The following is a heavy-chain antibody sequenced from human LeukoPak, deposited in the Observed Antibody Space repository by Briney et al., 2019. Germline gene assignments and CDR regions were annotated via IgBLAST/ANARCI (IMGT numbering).Heavy chain of an antibody. V-gene: IGHV1-3*01. Sequence: ASVKVSCKTSGQTFTIYTLHWVRQAPGQRLEWMGWINAADGNTKYSQKFQGRVIITRDSSANTAYMELSSLTSEDSAVYYCASSRAKRITTNRGVREYYYGMDVWGQGTTVTVSS. CDR1: GQTFTIYT. CDR2: INAADGNT. D-gene: IGHD3-10*01. CDR3: ASSRAKRITTNRGVREYYYGMDV. J-gene: IGHJ6*02.